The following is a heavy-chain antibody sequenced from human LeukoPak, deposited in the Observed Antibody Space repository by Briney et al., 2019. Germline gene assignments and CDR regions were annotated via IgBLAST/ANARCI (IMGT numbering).Heavy chain of an antibody. CDR3: AVSEYGMDV. V-gene: IGHV3-21*01. D-gene: IGHD1-14*01. CDR1: GFTCSSYS. Sequence: GVSLRRSGAASGFTCSSYSMNWVRQAPGKGLEWVSSISSSSSYIDYADSVKGRFTISRDNAKNSLYLQMNSLRAEDTAVYYCAVSEYGMDVWGQGTTVTVSS. CDR2: ISSSSSYI. J-gene: IGHJ6*02.